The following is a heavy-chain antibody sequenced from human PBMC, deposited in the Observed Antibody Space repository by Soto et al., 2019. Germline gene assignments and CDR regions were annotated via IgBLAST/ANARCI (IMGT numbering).Heavy chain of an antibody. D-gene: IGHD2-21*01. Sequence: QGQLLQSGDEVKKPGASVRVSCRASGYDFTSYGISWVRQAPGQGLEWVSWISAYNGKRDTAQKFQGRVTMTLDTSTDTAHMELGDLTSADTAVHYCARGRIVALIHDAFEIWGQGTMVAVSS. CDR1: GYDFTSYG. CDR2: ISAYNGKR. J-gene: IGHJ3*02. CDR3: ARGRIVALIHDAFEI. V-gene: IGHV1-18*01.